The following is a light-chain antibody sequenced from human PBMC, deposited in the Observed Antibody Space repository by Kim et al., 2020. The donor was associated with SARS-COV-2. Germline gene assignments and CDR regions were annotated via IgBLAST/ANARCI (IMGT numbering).Light chain of an antibody. V-gene: IGLV3-1*01. CDR1: KLGDKY. CDR3: QAWDSSTVV. Sequence: GSPGQTASIPCSGDKLGDKYACWYQQKPGQSPVLVIYQDSKRPSGIPERFSGSNSGNTATLTISGTQAMDEADYYCQAWDSSTVVFGGGTQLTVL. J-gene: IGLJ2*01. CDR2: QDS.